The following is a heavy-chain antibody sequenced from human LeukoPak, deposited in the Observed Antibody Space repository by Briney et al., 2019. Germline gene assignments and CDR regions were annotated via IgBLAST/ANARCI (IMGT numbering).Heavy chain of an antibody. V-gene: IGHV4-39*01. J-gene: IGHJ3*02. CDR1: GGSISSSSYY. Sequence: SETLSLTCTVSGGSISSSSYYWGWIRQPPGKGLEWIGSIYYSGSTYYNPSLKSRVTISVDTSKNQFSLKLSSVTAADTAVYYCARHFKAQGAFDIWGQGTMVTVSS. CDR3: ARHFKAQGAFDI. CDR2: IYYSGST.